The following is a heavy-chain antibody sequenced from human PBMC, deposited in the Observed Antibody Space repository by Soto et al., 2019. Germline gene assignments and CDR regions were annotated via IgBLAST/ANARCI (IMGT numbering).Heavy chain of an antibody. J-gene: IGHJ4*02. D-gene: IGHD1-20*01. Sequence: ASVKVSCKASGGTFSSYYITWVRQAPGQGLEWMGGISPSFGTPNYARKFQGRVTITADESTSTAYMELSSLTSEDTAVYYCARDYDNWSFDYWGQGTLVTVSS. CDR3: ARDYDNWSFDY. V-gene: IGHV1-69*13. CDR1: GGTFSSYY. CDR2: ISPSFGTP.